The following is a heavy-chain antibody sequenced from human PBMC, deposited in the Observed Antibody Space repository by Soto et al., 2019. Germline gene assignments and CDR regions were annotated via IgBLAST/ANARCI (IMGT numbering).Heavy chain of an antibody. CDR3: AREWEIAAAGTWFRP. CDR1: GGSFSGYY. J-gene: IGHJ5*02. Sequence: SETLSLTCAVYGGSFSGYYWSWIRQPPGKGLEWIGEINHSGSTNYNPSLKSRVTISVDTSKNQFSLKLSSVTAADTAVYYCAREWEIAAAGTWFRPWGQGTLVTVSS. V-gene: IGHV4-34*01. CDR2: INHSGST. D-gene: IGHD6-13*01.